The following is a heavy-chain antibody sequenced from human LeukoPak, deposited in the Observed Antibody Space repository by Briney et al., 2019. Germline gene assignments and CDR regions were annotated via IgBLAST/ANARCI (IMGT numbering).Heavy chain of an antibody. D-gene: IGHD3-9*01. CDR3: ARGYDFKPGYYKEWYFDV. J-gene: IGHJ2*01. V-gene: IGHV4-34*01. CDR1: GGSFSGYY. CDR2: INHSGST. Sequence: SETLSLTCAVSGGSFSGYYWSWIRQPPGKGLEWIGEINHSGSTDYNPSLKSRVTMSVDTSKKQFSLKLISVTAADTAVYYCARGYDFKPGYYKEWYFDVWGRGTLVTVSS.